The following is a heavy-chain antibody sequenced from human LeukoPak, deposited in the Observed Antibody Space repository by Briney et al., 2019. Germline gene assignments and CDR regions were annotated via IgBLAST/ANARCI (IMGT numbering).Heavy chain of an antibody. CDR3: ARRVTTMVRGVIITWGYYYYYYMDV. Sequence: SETLSLTCAVYGGFFSGYYWSGIRQPPGKGLEWIGEINHSGGTNYNPSLKSRVTISVDTSKNQFSMKLSPVTAADTAVYYCARRVTTMVRGVIITWGYYYYYYMDVWGKGTTVTISS. V-gene: IGHV4-34*01. CDR2: INHSGGT. J-gene: IGHJ6*03. CDR1: GGFFSGYY. D-gene: IGHD3-10*01.